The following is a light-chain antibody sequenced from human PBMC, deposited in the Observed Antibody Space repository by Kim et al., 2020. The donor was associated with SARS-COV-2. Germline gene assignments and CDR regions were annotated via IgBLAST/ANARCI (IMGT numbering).Light chain of an antibody. CDR1: KLGDKD. CDR2: QDT. J-gene: IGLJ3*02. CDR3: QAWDSSTAV. Sequence: SYELTQPPSVSVSPGQTASITCSGDKLGDKDASWYQQKPGQSPVMVIYQDTKRHSGIPERFSGSNSGNTATLTISGTQALDEADYYCQAWDSSTAVFGGGTKVTVL. V-gene: IGLV3-1*01.